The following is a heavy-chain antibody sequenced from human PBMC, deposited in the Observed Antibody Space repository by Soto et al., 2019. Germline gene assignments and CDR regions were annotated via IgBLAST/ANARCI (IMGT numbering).Heavy chain of an antibody. Sequence: XESLRLSCAASGFTFSSYAMHGVRQAPGKGLEWVAVISYDGSNKYYADSVKGRFTISRDNSKNTLYLQMNSLRAEDTAVYYCARGGNSGYSSGWYHCIGYWGQGTLVTVSS. CDR3: ARGGNSGYSSGWYHCIGY. CDR2: ISYDGSNK. CDR1: GFTFSSYA. J-gene: IGHJ4*02. V-gene: IGHV3-30-3*01. D-gene: IGHD6-19*01.